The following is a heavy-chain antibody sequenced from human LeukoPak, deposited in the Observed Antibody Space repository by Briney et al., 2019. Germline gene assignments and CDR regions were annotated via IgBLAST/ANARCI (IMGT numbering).Heavy chain of an antibody. D-gene: IGHD1-26*01. Sequence: GGSLRLSCAASGFTFSTYAMSWVRQAPEKGLEWVSAISGTGNSPYYGDSVKGRFTISRDNSKNTLYLQMNSLRAEDTAVYYCAKIVAISGRPREGFDYWGQGTLVTVSS. CDR1: GFTFSTYA. CDR2: ISGTGNSP. V-gene: IGHV3-23*01. CDR3: AKIVAISGRPREGFDY. J-gene: IGHJ4*02.